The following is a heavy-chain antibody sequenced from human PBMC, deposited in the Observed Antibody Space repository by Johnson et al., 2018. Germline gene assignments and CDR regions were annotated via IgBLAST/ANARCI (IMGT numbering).Heavy chain of an antibody. D-gene: IGHD3/OR15-3a*01. J-gene: IGHJ3*02. Sequence: VQLVESGGGLVKPGGSLRLSCAASGFTFSIYSMNWVRQAPGKGLEWVSCLSSSSVYIFYADSVKGRFTISRDNAKNSLYLQMHSLRAEDTAVYYCASADRTDYYGTDAFHIWGQGTMVTVSS. CDR3: ASADRTDYYGTDAFHI. V-gene: IGHV3-21*01. CDR1: GFTFSIYS. CDR2: LSSSSVYI.